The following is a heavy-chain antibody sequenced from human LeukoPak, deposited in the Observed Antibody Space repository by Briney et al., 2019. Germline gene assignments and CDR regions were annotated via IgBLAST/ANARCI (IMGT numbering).Heavy chain of an antibody. Sequence: ASVKVSCKASGYTFTSYDINWVRQATGQGLEWMGWMNPSSGNTGYAQKFQGRVTITRNTSISTAYMELSSLRSEDTAVYYCARGRPYDFWSGYGYYMDVWGKGTTVTVSS. CDR2: MNPSSGNT. D-gene: IGHD3-3*01. J-gene: IGHJ6*03. V-gene: IGHV1-8*03. CDR1: GYTFTSYD. CDR3: ARGRPYDFWSGYGYYMDV.